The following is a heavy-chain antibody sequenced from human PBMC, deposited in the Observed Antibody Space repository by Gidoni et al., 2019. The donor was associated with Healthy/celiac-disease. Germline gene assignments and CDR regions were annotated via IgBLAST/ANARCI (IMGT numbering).Heavy chain of an antibody. CDR2: ISGSGGST. Sequence: EVQLLESGGGLVQPGGSLRLSCAASGFTFSSYAMSWVRQAPGKGLEWVSAISGSGGSTYYADSVKGRFTISRDNSKNTLYLQMNSLRAEDTAVYYCAKDVKTHDAPFYYFDYWGQGTLVTVSS. CDR3: AKDVKTHDAPFYYFDY. CDR1: GFTFSSYA. V-gene: IGHV3-23*01. J-gene: IGHJ4*02. D-gene: IGHD2-8*01.